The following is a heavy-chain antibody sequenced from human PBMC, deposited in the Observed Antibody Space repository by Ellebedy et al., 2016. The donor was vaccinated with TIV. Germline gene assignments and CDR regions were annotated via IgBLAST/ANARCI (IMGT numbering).Heavy chain of an antibody. V-gene: IGHV3-30-3*01. Sequence: GGSLRLSXAASGFTFSSYAMHWVRQAPGKGLEWVAVISYDGSNKYYADSVKGRFTISRDNAKNSLSLQMNSLRVEDTAVYYCARRITIFGVALDYWGQGTLVTVSS. CDR3: ARRITIFGVALDY. D-gene: IGHD3-3*01. CDR1: GFTFSSYA. J-gene: IGHJ4*02. CDR2: ISYDGSNK.